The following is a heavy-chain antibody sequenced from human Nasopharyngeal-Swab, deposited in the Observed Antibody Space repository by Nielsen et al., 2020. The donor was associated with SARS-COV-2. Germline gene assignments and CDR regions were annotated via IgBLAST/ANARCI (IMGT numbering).Heavy chain of an antibody. D-gene: IGHD3-3*01. CDR1: GYTFTSHD. Sequence: ASVKVSCKSSGYTFTSHDINWVREATGQGLEWMGWMNPHTGNTGSAQKFQGRVSMTRNTSKSTAYMELSSLTSEDMAVYYCARDIEEWLVVPSLSFDYWGQGTLVTVSS. J-gene: IGHJ4*02. CDR2: MNPHTGNT. CDR3: ARDIEEWLVVPSLSFDY. V-gene: IGHV1-8*01.